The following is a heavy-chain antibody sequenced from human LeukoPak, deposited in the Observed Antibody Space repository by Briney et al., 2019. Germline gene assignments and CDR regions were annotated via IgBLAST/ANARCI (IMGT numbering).Heavy chain of an antibody. J-gene: IGHJ4*02. D-gene: IGHD6-13*01. CDR2: SRNKADSYTA. CDR3: ATSSWYRLAY. V-gene: IGHV3-72*01. Sequence: GGSLSLSCAASGFTFSDSFMSWVRQAPGKGLEGVGRSRNKADSYTAEYAASVKGRFTISRDESKNSLYLQISSLETEDAAVYYCATSSWYRLAYWGQGSLVTVSS. CDR1: GFTFSDSF.